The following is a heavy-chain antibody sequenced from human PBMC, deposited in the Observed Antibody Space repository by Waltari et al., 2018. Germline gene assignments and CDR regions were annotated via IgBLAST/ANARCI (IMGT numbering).Heavy chain of an antibody. CDR3: AGLAVTTSTGWFDP. D-gene: IGHD4-17*01. Sequence: QVQLQESGPGLVKPSQTLSLTCTVSGGSISSGGYYWSWIRQHPGKGLEWIGYIYYSGSTNYNPSLKGRDTMSVDTSKNQFSLKRSSVTAAGTAVYYCAGLAVTTSTGWFDPWGQGTLVTVSS. V-gene: IGHV4-31*03. J-gene: IGHJ5*02. CDR1: GGSISSGGYY. CDR2: IYYSGST.